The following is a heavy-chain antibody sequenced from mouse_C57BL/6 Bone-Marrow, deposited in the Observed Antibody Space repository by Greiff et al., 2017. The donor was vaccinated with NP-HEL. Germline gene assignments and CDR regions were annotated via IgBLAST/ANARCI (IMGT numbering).Heavy chain of an antibody. V-gene: IGHV10-3*01. Sequence: EVQGVESGGGLVQPKGSLKLSCAASGFTFNTYAMHWVRQAPGKGLEWVARIRSKSSNYATYYADSVKDSFTISRDDSQSMLPLQMNNLKTEDTAMYYCVRGNYYGSSYPYWYFDVWGTGTTVTVSS. CDR1: GFTFNTYA. J-gene: IGHJ1*03. CDR2: IRSKSSNYAT. D-gene: IGHD1-1*01. CDR3: VRGNYYGSSYPYWYFDV.